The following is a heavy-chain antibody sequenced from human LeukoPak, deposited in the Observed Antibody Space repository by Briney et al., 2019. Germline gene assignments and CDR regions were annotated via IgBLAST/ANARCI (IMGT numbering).Heavy chain of an antibody. Sequence: SETLSLTCAVYGGSFSGYYWSWIRQPPGKGLEWIGEINHSGSTNYNPSLKSRVTISVDTSKNQFSLRLSSVTAADTAVYYCPVYYFDSSGRMRDSWGQGTLVTVSS. CDR3: PVYYFDSSGRMRDS. CDR2: INHSGST. V-gene: IGHV4-34*01. D-gene: IGHD3-22*01. J-gene: IGHJ4*02. CDR1: GGSFSGYY.